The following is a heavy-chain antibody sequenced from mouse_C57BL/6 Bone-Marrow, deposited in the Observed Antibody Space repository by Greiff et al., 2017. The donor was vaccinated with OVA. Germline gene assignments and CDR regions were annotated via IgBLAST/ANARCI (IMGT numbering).Heavy chain of an antibody. J-gene: IGHJ4*01. D-gene: IGHD2-4*01. Sequence: EVKVVESGGDLVKPGGSLKLSCAASGFTFSSYGMSWVRQTPDTRLEWVATISSGGSYTYYPDSVKGRFTISRDNAKNTLYLQMSSLKSEDTAMYYCARSMITPYYYAMDYWGQGTSVTVSS. CDR1: GFTFSSYG. CDR3: ARSMITPYYYAMDY. V-gene: IGHV5-6*01. CDR2: ISSGGSYT.